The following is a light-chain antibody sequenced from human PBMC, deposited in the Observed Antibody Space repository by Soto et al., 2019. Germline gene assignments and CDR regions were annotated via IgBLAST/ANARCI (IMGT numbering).Light chain of an antibody. Sequence: ENVLKQSPGTLSLSPGKRATLSCRASQSVRSSLAWYQQKPGQAPRLLISGASNRATGIPDRFSGSGSGTDFTLTISRMVPEDFAVYFCQQYGGSPLTFGGGTKVEIK. CDR3: QQYGGSPLT. CDR1: QSVRSS. CDR2: GAS. J-gene: IGKJ4*01. V-gene: IGKV3-20*01.